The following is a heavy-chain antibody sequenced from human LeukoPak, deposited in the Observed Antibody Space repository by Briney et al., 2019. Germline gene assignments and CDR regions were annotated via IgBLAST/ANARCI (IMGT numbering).Heavy chain of an antibody. Sequence: GGSLRLSCAASGFTFDDYAMHWVRQAPGKGLEWVAVISYDGSNKYYADSVKGRFTISRDNSKNTLYLQMNSLRAEDTAVYYCARDYAFDWGQGTLVTVSS. D-gene: IGHD3-16*01. CDR1: GFTFDDYA. V-gene: IGHV3-30*04. CDR3: ARDYAFD. CDR2: ISYDGSNK. J-gene: IGHJ4*02.